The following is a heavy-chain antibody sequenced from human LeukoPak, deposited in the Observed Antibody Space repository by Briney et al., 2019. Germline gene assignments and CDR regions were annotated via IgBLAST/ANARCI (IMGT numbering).Heavy chain of an antibody. V-gene: IGHV5-51*01. D-gene: IGHD3-3*01. CDR1: GYIFTSYW. J-gene: IGHJ3*02. Sequence: GESLKISCKGCGYIFTSYWIGWVRQMPGKGLEWMGIIYPGDSDTRYSPSFQGQVTISADKSISTAYLQWSSLKASDTAMYYCARPGGYYDFWSGYDGAFDIWGQGTMVTVSS. CDR2: IYPGDSDT. CDR3: ARPGGYYDFWSGYDGAFDI.